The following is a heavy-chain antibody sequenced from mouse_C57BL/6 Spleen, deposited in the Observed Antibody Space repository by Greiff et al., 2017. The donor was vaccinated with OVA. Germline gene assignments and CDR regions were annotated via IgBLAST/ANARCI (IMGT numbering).Heavy chain of an antibody. J-gene: IGHJ2*01. Sequence: QVQLQQSGAELVMPGASVKLSCKASGYTFTSYWMHWVKQRPGQGLEWIGEIDPSDSYTNYNQKFKGKSTLTVDKSSSTAYMQLSSLTSEDSAVYYCARGSPPDYWGQGTTLTVSS. D-gene: IGHD1-1*02. CDR1: GYTFTSYW. V-gene: IGHV1-69*01. CDR3: ARGSPPDY. CDR2: IDPSDSYT.